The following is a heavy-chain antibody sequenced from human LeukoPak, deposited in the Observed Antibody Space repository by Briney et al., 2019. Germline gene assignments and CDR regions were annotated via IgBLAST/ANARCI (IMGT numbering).Heavy chain of an antibody. J-gene: IGHJ3*02. V-gene: IGHV1-69*13. D-gene: IGHD2-21*02. CDR3: ARGSTVVVTANYNAFDI. CDR1: GGTFSSYA. CDR2: IIPIFGTA. Sequence: SVKVSCKASGGTFSSYAISWVRQAPGQGLEWMGGIIPIFGTANYAQKFQGRVTITADESTSTAYVELSSLRSEDTAVYYCARGSTVVVTANYNAFDIWGQGTMVTVSS.